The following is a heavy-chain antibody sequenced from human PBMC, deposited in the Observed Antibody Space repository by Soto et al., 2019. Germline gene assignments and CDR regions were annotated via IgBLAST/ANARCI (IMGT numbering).Heavy chain of an antibody. CDR1: GFTFSSYA. CDR2: ISGGGGST. J-gene: IGHJ4*02. CDR3: AEHRDLLHY. Sequence: GGSLRLSCAASGFTFSSYAMSWVRQAPGKGLEWVSAISGGGGSTYYADSVKGRFTISRDNSKNTLYLQMNSLRADDMAVYYCAEHRDLLHYWGQRTLVIVSA. V-gene: IGHV3-23*01. D-gene: IGHD1-26*01.